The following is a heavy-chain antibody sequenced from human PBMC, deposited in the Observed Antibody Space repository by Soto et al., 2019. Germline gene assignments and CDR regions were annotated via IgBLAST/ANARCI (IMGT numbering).Heavy chain of an antibody. Sequence: SETLSLTCTVSGGSVSSGSYYWSWIRQPQGKGLEWSGYIYYSGSTNYNPSLKSRVTISVDTAKNQFSLKLSSVTAADTAVYYCARVYYYDSSGYPIDYWGQGTLVTVSS. D-gene: IGHD3-22*01. V-gene: IGHV4-61*01. CDR2: IYYSGST. J-gene: IGHJ4*02. CDR3: ARVYYYDSSGYPIDY. CDR1: GGSVSSGSYY.